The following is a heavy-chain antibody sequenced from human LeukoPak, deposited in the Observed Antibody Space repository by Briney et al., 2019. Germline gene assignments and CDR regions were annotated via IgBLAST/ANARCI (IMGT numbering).Heavy chain of an antibody. CDR2: TNYSGST. J-gene: IGHJ1*01. Sequence: SETLSLTCSVSGDSVSRSDSYWDWIRQPPGKGLEWIGPTNYSGSTYHSPSLKSRVTMSVDPSNNQFSLNLRSVTAADTALYYCARRRFYDGSGYLEWGQGTLLSVSS. CDR3: ARRRFYDGSGYLE. V-gene: IGHV4-39*01. D-gene: IGHD3-22*01. CDR1: GDSVSRSDSY.